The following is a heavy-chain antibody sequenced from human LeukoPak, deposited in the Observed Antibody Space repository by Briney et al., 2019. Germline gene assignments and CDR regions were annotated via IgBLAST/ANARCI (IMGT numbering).Heavy chain of an antibody. Sequence: GGSLRLSCAASGFTVSTNYMSWVRQAPGKGLEWVSVVHSGDSTFYADSVKGRFSISRDNSKDTLYLQMNSLRAEDTAVYYCVRGHSYCTSTSCTLGWFDPWGQGTLVTVSS. V-gene: IGHV3-66*01. J-gene: IGHJ5*02. CDR3: VRGHSYCTSTSCTLGWFDP. CDR2: VHSGDST. CDR1: GFTVSTNY. D-gene: IGHD2-2*01.